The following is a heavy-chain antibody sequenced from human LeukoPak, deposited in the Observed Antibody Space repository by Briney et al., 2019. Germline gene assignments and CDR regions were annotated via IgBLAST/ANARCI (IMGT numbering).Heavy chain of an antibody. V-gene: IGHV4-4*07. CDR1: GGSISSYY. Sequence: SETLSLTCTVSGGSISSYYWSWIRQPAGKGLEWIGRIYTSGSTNYNPSLKSRVTMSVDTSKNQFSLKLSSVTAADTAVYYCARDSGYGDFVYYYYYMDVWGKGTTVTVSS. D-gene: IGHD4-17*01. CDR2: IYTSGST. CDR3: ARDSGYGDFVYYYYYMDV. J-gene: IGHJ6*03.